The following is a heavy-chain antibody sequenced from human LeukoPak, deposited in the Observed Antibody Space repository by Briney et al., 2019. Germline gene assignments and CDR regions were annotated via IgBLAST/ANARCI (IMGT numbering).Heavy chain of an antibody. D-gene: IGHD2-21*01. CDR3: ARDLYSQY. V-gene: IGHV3-7*01. CDR1: GFTFSAHW. J-gene: IGHJ4*02. CDR2: IKEDGSEK. Sequence: PGGSLRLSCAASGFTFSAHWMSWVRQAPGKGLEWVANIKEDGSEKFYVDSVKGRFTISRDNAKNPLSLQMNSLRAEDTAVYYCARDLYSQYWGQGTLVTVSS.